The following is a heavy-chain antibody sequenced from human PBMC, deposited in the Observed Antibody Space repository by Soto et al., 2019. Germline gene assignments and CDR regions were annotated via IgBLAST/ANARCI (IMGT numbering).Heavy chain of an antibody. J-gene: IGHJ6*02. CDR3: ASSPTHSSGWYVDYHGMDV. V-gene: IGHV3-74*01. Sequence: GGSLRLSCAASGFTFSSYWMHWVRQAPGKGLVWVSRIYTDGSSTSYADPVKGRFTISRDNAKNTLYLQMNSLRAEDTAVYYCASSPTHSSGWYVDYHGMDVWGQGTTVTVSS. D-gene: IGHD6-19*01. CDR1: GFTFSSYW. CDR2: IYTDGSST.